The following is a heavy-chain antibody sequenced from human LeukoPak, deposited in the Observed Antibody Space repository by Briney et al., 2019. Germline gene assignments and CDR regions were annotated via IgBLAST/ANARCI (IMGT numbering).Heavy chain of an antibody. CDR1: GGSIISYY. J-gene: IGHJ3*02. CDR2: IYYSGST. V-gene: IGHV4-59*01. CDR3: ARSPPAYDAFDI. D-gene: IGHD2-2*01. Sequence: SSETLSLTCTVSGGSIISYYWSWIRQPPGKGLEWIGYIYYSGSTNYNPSLKSRVTISVDTSKNQFSLKLSSVTAADTAVYYCARSPPAYDAFDIWGQGTMVTVSS.